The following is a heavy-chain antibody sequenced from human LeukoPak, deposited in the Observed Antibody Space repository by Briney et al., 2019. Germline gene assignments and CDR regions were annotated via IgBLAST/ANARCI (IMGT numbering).Heavy chain of an antibody. Sequence: PSETLSLTCTVSGGSVSSGTYYWSWIRQPPGKGLEWIGYIYYSGSTNYNPSLKSRVTISVDTSKSQFALKLNSVTAADTAVYCCARGGDYYDRPFDYWGQGTLVTVSS. D-gene: IGHD3-22*01. CDR1: GGSVSSGTYY. CDR2: IYYSGST. J-gene: IGHJ4*02. V-gene: IGHV4-61*01. CDR3: ARGGDYYDRPFDY.